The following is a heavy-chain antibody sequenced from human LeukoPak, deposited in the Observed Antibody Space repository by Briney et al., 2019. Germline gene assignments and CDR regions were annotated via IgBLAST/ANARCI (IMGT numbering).Heavy chain of an antibody. CDR3: ARISLGYSGGMYNWLDP. V-gene: IGHV1-69*02. J-gene: IGHJ5*02. D-gene: IGHD5-12*01. CDR1: GGTFNSHI. CDR2: INPVVDIA. Sequence: SVQVSCKTSGGTFNSHIFSWVRQAPGQGLEWMGRINPVVDIANYAQKFQGRVTITADKSTGTTYMELSGLGSEDTAIYYCARISLGYSGGMYNWLDPWGQGTLVTVSS.